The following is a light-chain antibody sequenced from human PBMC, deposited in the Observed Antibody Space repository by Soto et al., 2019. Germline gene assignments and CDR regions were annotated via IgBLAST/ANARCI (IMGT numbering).Light chain of an antibody. V-gene: IGLV2-23*02. Sequence: QSALTQPASVSGSPGQSITISCTGTSSDVGRYNYVSWYQQHPGKAPKLMIYEVRNRPSGVSNRFSGSKSGNTASLTISGLKVEDEADYYCCSSGGSPTYVFGTGTKLTVL. CDR3: CSSGGSPTYV. J-gene: IGLJ1*01. CDR1: SSDVGRYNY. CDR2: EVR.